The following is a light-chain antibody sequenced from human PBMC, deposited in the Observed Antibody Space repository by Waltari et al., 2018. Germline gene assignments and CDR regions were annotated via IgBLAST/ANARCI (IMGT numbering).Light chain of an antibody. CDR3: CSFAGGNKFEVI. Sequence: QSALTQPASVSGSPGQSITISCTGTSSNVENYNLVSWYQHHPGKAPKLLIYEVSKLPVVISIRFSGSTSGNTASLTISGLQAEDESDYYCCSFAGGNKFEVIFGGGTRLTVL. CDR2: EVS. V-gene: IGLV2-23*02. J-gene: IGLJ2*01. CDR1: SSNVENYNL.